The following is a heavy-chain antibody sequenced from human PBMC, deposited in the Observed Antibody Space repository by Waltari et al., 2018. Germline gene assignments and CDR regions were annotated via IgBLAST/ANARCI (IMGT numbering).Heavy chain of an antibody. CDR1: GFTFSSFA. Sequence: QVQLVESGGGVVQPGRSLRLSCPASGFTFSSFAMYWVRQAPGKGLEWVAAISYDGVNKYYADSVKGRFTISRDNSKNTLYLQMNSLRGNDTAVYYCARGPPDSSSATVDYWGQGTLVTVSS. V-gene: IGHV3-30-3*01. CDR2: ISYDGVNK. CDR3: ARGPPDSSSATVDY. J-gene: IGHJ4*02. D-gene: IGHD6-6*01.